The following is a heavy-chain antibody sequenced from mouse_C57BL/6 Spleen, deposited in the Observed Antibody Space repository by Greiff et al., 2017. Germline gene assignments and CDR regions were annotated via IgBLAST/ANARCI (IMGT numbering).Heavy chain of an antibody. CDR1: GYAFSSSW. CDR3: ARAYYGSGYGYFDV. CDR2: IYPGDGDT. V-gene: IGHV1-82*01. Sequence: VQGVESGPELVKPGASVKISCKASGYAFSSSWMNWVKQRPGKGLEWIGRIYPGDGDTNYNGKFKGKATLTADKSSSTSYMQLSSLTSEDSAVYFCARAYYGSGYGYFDVWGTGTTVTVSS. D-gene: IGHD1-1*01. J-gene: IGHJ1*03.